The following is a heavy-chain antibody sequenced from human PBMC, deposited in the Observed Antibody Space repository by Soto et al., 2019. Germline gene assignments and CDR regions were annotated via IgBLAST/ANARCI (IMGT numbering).Heavy chain of an antibody. V-gene: IGHV3-23*01. Sequence: EVQLLESGGGLVQPGGSLTLSCATSGFTFSSYAMVWVRQAAEKGLEWVASISNNGDTAYYADSVKGRFTISRGNSENTLDLQMKGLRADDTALYFCAKSRVFIGAIVTLLDSWGQGTQVTVSS. CDR2: ISNNGDTA. J-gene: IGHJ4*02. CDR3: AKSRVFIGAIVTLLDS. CDR1: GFTFSSYA. D-gene: IGHD3-16*02.